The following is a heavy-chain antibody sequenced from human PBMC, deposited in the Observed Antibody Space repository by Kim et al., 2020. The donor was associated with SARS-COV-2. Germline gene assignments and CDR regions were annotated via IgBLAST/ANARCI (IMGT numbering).Heavy chain of an antibody. J-gene: IGHJ4*01. D-gene: IGHD2-15*01. Sequence: VKGRFSISRENSKNTLYLQMNSLRAEDTALYYCAKTEGYCSGGSCYPGPYWGQGTLVTVSS. CDR3: AKTEGYCSGGSCYPGPY. V-gene: IGHV3-23*01.